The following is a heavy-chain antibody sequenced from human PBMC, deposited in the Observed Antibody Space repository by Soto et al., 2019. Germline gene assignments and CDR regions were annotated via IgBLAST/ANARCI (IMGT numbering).Heavy chain of an antibody. CDR2: ISGYTGNT. V-gene: IGHV1-18*01. Sequence: QVQLVQSGAEVKKPGASVKVSCKASGYTFTSYGFSWVRQAPGQGLEWMGWISGYTGNTKYAQKVQDRVTMTTDTATSTASLEVRSLISDDTAVYYCARSWVTGKGGLDVWGQGTTVTVSS. J-gene: IGHJ6*02. CDR3: ARSWVTGKGGLDV. CDR1: GYTFTSYG. D-gene: IGHD3-16*01.